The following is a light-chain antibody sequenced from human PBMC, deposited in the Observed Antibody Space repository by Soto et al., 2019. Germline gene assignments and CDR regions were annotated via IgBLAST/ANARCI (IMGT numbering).Light chain of an antibody. CDR2: DNN. CDR1: YSNIGNFH. V-gene: IGLV1-51*01. Sequence: QSALTQPPSVSAAPGQKVTISCSGNYSNIGNFHVSWYQQLPGAVPRLLIYDNNRRPSGVPDRFSGSKSGTSATLGITGLQTGDEADYYCGTWDGRLDAGVFGAGTKVTVL. CDR3: GTWDGRLDAGV. J-gene: IGLJ1*01.